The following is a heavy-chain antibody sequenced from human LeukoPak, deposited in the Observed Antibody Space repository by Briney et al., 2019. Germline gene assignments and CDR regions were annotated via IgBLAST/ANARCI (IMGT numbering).Heavy chain of an antibody. CDR1: GGSFSGYY. V-gene: IGHV4-34*01. CDR2: INHSGST. Sequence: SETLSLTCAVYGGSFSGYYWSWIRQPPGKGLEWIGEINHSGSTNYNPSLKSRVTISVDTSKNQFSLKLSSVTAADTAVYYCAALLLNYYDSSGYFGYWGQGTLVTVSS. CDR3: AALLLNYYDSSGYFGY. D-gene: IGHD3-22*01. J-gene: IGHJ4*02.